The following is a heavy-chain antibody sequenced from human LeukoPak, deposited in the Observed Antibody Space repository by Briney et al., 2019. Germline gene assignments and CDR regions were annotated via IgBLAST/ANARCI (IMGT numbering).Heavy chain of an antibody. CDR2: IIPIFGTA. D-gene: IGHD2-2*01. Sequence: GASVKVSCKASGYTFTSYDINWVRQAPGQGLEWMGGIIPIFGTANYAQKFQGRVTITADESTSTAYMELSSLRSEDTAVYYCARLGAPDIVVVPAAMKGGIDYYYYYMDVWGKGTTVTVSS. CDR3: ARLGAPDIVVVPAAMKGGIDYYYYYMDV. V-gene: IGHV1-69*13. CDR1: GYTFTSYD. J-gene: IGHJ6*03.